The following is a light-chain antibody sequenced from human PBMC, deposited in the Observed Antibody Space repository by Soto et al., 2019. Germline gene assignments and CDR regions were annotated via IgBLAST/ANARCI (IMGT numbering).Light chain of an antibody. V-gene: IGLV7-46*02. CDR2: DTS. Sequence: QAVVTQVPSLTVSPGGTVTLTCGSSTGAVTSGHYPYWFQQKPGQAPRTLIYDTSNKHSWTPARFSGSLLGGKAALTLLGAQPEDEAEHCCLLSYSSALFGGGTKVTVL. J-gene: IGLJ2*01. CDR3: LLSYSSAL. CDR1: TGAVTSGHY.